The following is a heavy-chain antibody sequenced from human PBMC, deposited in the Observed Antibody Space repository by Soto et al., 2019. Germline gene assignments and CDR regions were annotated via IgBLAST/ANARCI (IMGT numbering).Heavy chain of an antibody. V-gene: IGHV5-10-1*01. J-gene: IGHJ3*02. Sequence: GESLKISCKGSGYSFTSYWISWVRQMPGKGLEWMGRIDPSDSYTNYSPSFQGHVTISADKSISTAYLQWSSLKASDTAMYYCARHKEWARLELPRAFGIWGQGTMVTVSS. CDR1: GYSFTSYW. CDR2: IDPSDSYT. CDR3: ARHKEWARLELPRAFGI. D-gene: IGHD1-7*01.